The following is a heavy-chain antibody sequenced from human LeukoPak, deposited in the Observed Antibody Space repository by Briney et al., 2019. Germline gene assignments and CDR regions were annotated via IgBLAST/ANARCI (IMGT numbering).Heavy chain of an antibody. CDR2: INAGSGVT. CDR1: GYTFTTSA. D-gene: IGHD3-10*01. J-gene: IGHJ4*02. V-gene: IGHV1-3*01. Sequence: ASVKVSCKASGYTFTTSAMHWVRQAPGQRLEWMGWINAGSGVTKYSQKFQGRVTFTRDTSASTAYMALSSLRFEDTAVYFCARDQSLGSYPDYWGQGTLVTVSS. CDR3: ARDQSLGSYPDY.